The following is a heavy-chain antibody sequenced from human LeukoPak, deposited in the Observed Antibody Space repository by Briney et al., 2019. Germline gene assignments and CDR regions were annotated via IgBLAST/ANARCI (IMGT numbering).Heavy chain of an antibody. CDR2: IYYSGST. D-gene: IGHD1-26*01. Sequence: PSETLSLTCTVSGGSISSCYWSWIRQPPGKGLEWIGYIYYSGSTNYNPSLKSRVTISVDTSKNQFSLKLSSVTAADTAVYYCARHEGRATSFFLTSWGQGTLVTVSS. CDR3: ARHEGRATSFFLTS. J-gene: IGHJ4*02. CDR1: GGSISSCY. V-gene: IGHV4-59*08.